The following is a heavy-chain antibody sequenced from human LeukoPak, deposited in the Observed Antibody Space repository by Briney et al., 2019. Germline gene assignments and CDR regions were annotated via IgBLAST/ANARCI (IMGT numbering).Heavy chain of an antibody. D-gene: IGHD5-24*01. CDR3: AHSPSDSYKNGGRWYFDL. J-gene: IGHJ2*01. V-gene: IGHV2-5*02. CDR2: LYWDGDQ. Sequence: SGPTLVKHTQTLTLTCTFLGLALPTAGVGVGWMRQPPGKAREWLAPLYWDGDQRDSPSQEDRLTVSNDTSKNQVFLYMANMDPVDTATYFCAHSPSDSYKNGGRWYFDLWGRGTLVIVSS. CDR1: GLALPTAGVG.